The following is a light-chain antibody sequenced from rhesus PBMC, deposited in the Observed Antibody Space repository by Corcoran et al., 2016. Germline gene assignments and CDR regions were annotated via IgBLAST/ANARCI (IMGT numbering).Light chain of an antibody. Sequence: QTGLTQPPSVSKALRQTATLTCSGNSNNVGNQGVHWLQQHEGHPPKLLSYRDNNRPSGISERFSASRSGNTASLTITGLQPEDEADYYGAAWDSTFNYSFGGGTRLTVL. J-gene: IGLJ1*01. CDR2: RDN. CDR1: SNNVGNQG. V-gene: IGLV10-114*01. CDR3: AAWDSTFNYS.